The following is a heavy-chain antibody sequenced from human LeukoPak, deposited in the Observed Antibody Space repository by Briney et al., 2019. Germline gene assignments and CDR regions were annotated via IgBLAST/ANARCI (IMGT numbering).Heavy chain of an antibody. D-gene: IGHD3-10*01. CDR1: GFTFSYYG. CDR3: ARDLSGRYAFDI. Sequence: GGSLRLSCAASGFTFSYYGMHWVRQAPGKGLEWVAVISYDGSNRYFADSVKGRFTISRDNAKNSLYLQMNSLRDEDTAVYYCARDLSGRYAFDIWGQGTMVTVSS. CDR2: ISYDGSNR. J-gene: IGHJ3*02. V-gene: IGHV3-30*03.